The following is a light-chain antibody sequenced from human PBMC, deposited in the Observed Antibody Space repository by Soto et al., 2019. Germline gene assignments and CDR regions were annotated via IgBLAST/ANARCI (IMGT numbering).Light chain of an antibody. V-gene: IGKV2-28*01. CDR3: MQALQTPLT. J-gene: IGKJ5*01. CDR1: QSLLHSNRYSY. Sequence: DIVMTQSPLSLPVTPGEPASISCRSSQSLLHSNRYSYFDWYLQKPGQSPQLLIYLGSNRASGVPDRFSGSGSGTDFTLKISTVEAEDVGVYYCMQALQTPLTFGQGTRLEIK. CDR2: LGS.